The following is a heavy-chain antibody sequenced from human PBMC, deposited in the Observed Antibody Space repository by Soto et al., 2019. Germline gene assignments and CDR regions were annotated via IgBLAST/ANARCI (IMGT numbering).Heavy chain of an antibody. Sequence: GESLKISCKGSGYSFTSYWISWVRQMPGKGLEWMGRIDPSDSYTNYSPSFQGHVTISADKSISTAYLQWSSLKASDTAMYYCARPREYYYDSSGYYSDAFDIWGQGTMVTVSS. J-gene: IGHJ3*02. CDR2: IDPSDSYT. D-gene: IGHD3-22*01. V-gene: IGHV5-10-1*01. CDR1: GYSFTSYW. CDR3: ARPREYYYDSSGYYSDAFDI.